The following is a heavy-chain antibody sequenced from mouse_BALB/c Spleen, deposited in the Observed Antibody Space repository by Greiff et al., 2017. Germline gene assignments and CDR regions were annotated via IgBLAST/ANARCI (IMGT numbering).Heavy chain of an antibody. Sequence: VQLKQSGPELVKPGASVKISCKASGYTFTDYNMHWVKQSHGKSLEWIGYIYPYNGGTGYNQKFKSKATLTVDNSSSTAYMELRSLTSEDSAVYYCARLKYGNYGWFAYWGQGTLVTVSA. D-gene: IGHD2-10*02. CDR1: GYTFTDYN. CDR2: IYPYNGGT. J-gene: IGHJ3*01. V-gene: IGHV1S29*02. CDR3: ARLKYGNYGWFAY.